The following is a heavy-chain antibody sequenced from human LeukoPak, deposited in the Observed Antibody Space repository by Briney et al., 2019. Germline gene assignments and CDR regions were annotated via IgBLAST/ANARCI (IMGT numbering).Heavy chain of an antibody. CDR3: AREYGDYDSYYYGLDV. D-gene: IGHD4-17*01. V-gene: IGHV3-21*01. CDR1: GFTFSTFS. J-gene: IGHJ6*02. Sequence: GGSLRLSCVASGFTFSTFSMNWVRQAPGKGLEWVSSTSSGSDSAYYADSVKGRFTISRDDAKDSLFLQMNSLRADDTAAYYCAREYGDYDSYYYGLDVWGQGTTVTVSS. CDR2: TSSGSDSA.